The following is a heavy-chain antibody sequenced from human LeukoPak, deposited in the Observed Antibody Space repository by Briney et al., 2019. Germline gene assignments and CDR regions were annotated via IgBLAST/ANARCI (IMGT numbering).Heavy chain of an antibody. CDR3: ARCPGGEVATAFFDY. CDR1: AGSISSSSYS. V-gene: IGHV4-39*01. D-gene: IGHD5-24*01. CDR2: IYYSGST. Sequence: SETLSLTCTVSAGSISSSSYSWGWIRQPPGKGLEWIGSIYYSGSTYYNPSLKSRVTISVDTSKNQFSLKLSSVTAADTAVYYCARCPGGEVATAFFDYWGQGTLVTVSS. J-gene: IGHJ4*02.